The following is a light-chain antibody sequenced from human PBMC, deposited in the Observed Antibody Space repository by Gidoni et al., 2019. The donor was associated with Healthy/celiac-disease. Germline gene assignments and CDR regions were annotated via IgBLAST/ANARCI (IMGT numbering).Light chain of an antibody. CDR2: AAS. CDR3: QQSYSTLFT. Sequence: DIQMTQSPSSLSASVGDRVTITCRASPSISSYLNWYQQKPGKAPKLLIYAASSLQSWVPSRFSGSGSGTDFTLTISSLQPEDFATYYCQQSYSTLFTFGPGTKVDIK. V-gene: IGKV1-39*01. CDR1: PSISSY. J-gene: IGKJ3*01.